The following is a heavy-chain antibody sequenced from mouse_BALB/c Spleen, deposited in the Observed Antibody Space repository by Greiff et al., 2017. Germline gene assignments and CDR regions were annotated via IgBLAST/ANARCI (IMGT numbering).Heavy chain of an antibody. CDR3: ARNSRFAY. V-gene: IGHV5-6-5*01. J-gene: IGHJ3*01. D-gene: IGHD2-12*01. CDR2: ISSGGST. Sequence: VMLVESGGGLVKPGGSLKLSCAASGFTFSSYAMSWVRQTPEKRLEWVASISSGGSTYYPDSVKGRFTISRDNARNILYLQMSSLRSEDTTMYYCARNSRFAYWGQGTVVTVSA. CDR1: GFTFSSYA.